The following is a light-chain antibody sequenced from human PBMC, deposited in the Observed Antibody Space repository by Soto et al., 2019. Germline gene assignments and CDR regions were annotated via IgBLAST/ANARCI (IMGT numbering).Light chain of an antibody. CDR2: EVI. V-gene: IGLV2-14*03. CDR3: NSYTTSNTFV. Sequence: QSALTQPASVSGSPGQAITVSCSVTSSDIGAHNFVSWHQQHPGKAPKLIIYEVINRPSGVSDRFSGSKSGNTASLTISGLQSEDEADYYCNSYTTSNTFVFGSGTKVTVL. J-gene: IGLJ1*01. CDR1: SSDIGAHNF.